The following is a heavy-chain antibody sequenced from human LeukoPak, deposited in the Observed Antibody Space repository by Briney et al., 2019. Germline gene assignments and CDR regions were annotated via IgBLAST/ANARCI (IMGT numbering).Heavy chain of an antibody. CDR1: ALSFSTYK. V-gene: IGHV3-48*02. CDR3: AGGVTGSPY. D-gene: IGHD1-1*01. J-gene: IGHJ4*02. Sequence: GRSLTLSCPRSALSFSTYKINCVSPAPRNGMEWDSYISSSGSNKYYAGSVKGRFTISRDNAHNSLYRQMNSLRDEDTAVYYCAGGVTGSPYWGPGTLVTVSS. CDR2: ISSSGSNK.